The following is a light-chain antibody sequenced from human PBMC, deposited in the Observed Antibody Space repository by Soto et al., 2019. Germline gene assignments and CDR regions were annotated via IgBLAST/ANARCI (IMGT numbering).Light chain of an antibody. CDR2: GAS. CDR1: QNVNIN. J-gene: IGKJ3*01. CDR3: QQYNNWPFT. V-gene: IGKV3-15*01. Sequence: EIVMTQSPATLSVSPGERVTLSCRASQNVNINLAWYQQKFGQAPRVLIYGASTRATGIPASFIGNGSGTEFTLTASSLQPEDFAVYYCQQYNNWPFTFGPGTKVDI.